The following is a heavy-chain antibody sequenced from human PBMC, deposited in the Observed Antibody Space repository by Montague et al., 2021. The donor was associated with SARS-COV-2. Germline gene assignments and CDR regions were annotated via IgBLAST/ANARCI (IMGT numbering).Heavy chain of an antibody. CDR1: GGSFSRYL. D-gene: IGHD6-6*01. J-gene: IGHJ4*02. CDR3: ARGGSSSSGVY. Sequence: SETLSLTCAVYGGSFSRYLWSRTRQPQGTGLGRAGQVYLSGNSYHKPSPMSRVTISVHMSTRQFSLKLSSVTAAYTAVYYCARGGSSSSGVYWGQGTLVTVSS. CDR2: VYLSGNS. V-gene: IGHV4-34*01.